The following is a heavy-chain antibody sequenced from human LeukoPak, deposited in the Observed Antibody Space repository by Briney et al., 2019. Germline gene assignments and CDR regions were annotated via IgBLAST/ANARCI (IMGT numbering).Heavy chain of an antibody. CDR3: TSSDSSSWYYYYYYMDV. D-gene: IGHD6-13*01. CDR2: IRSKAYGGTT. CDR1: GFTFGDYA. J-gene: IGHJ6*03. Sequence: GGSLRLSCTASGFTFGDYAMSWVRQAPGKGLEWVGFIRSKAYGGTTEYAASVKGRFTISRDDSKSIAYLQMNSLKTEDTAVYYCTSSDSSSWYYYYYYMDVWGKGTTVTVSS. V-gene: IGHV3-49*04.